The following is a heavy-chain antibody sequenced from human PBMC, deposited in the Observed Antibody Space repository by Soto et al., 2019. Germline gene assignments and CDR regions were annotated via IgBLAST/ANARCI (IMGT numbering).Heavy chain of an antibody. CDR1: GFTFNMHG. J-gene: IGHJ4*02. CDR3: AKDQRIVGSTRGYIDY. CDR2: ISTDGSYK. Sequence: QVQLVEPGGGVVQPGRSLRLSCAASGFTFNMHGMHWVRQAPGKGLEWVAVISTDGSYKYHVDSVKGRFTISRDNSNNTLYLQMNSLKTEDTAIYYCAKDQRIVGSTRGYIDYWGQGTLVTVSS. D-gene: IGHD1-26*01. V-gene: IGHV3-30*18.